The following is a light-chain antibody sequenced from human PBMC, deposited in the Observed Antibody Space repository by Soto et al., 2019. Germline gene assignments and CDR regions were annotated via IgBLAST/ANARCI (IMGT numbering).Light chain of an antibody. V-gene: IGKV3-11*01. J-gene: IGKJ4*01. CDR3: HQRNNWPLT. CDR1: QSVTSY. Sequence: EIVLTQSPATLSLSPGERATLSCRASQSVTSYLAWYQQKPGQAPRLLIYDASNRATGIPARFSGSGSGTDFTLTISSLEPEVFAIYYCHQRNNWPLTFGGGTKVEI. CDR2: DAS.